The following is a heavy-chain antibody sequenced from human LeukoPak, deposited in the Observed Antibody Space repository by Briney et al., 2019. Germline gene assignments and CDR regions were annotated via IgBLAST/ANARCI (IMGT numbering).Heavy chain of an antibody. D-gene: IGHD3-3*01. V-gene: IGHV1-18*01. CDR1: GYTFTSYG. CDR2: ISAYNGNT. J-gene: IGHJ5*02. Sequence: ASVKVSCKASGYTFTSYGISWVRQAPGQGLERMGWISAYNGNTNYAQKLQGRVTMTTDTSTSTAYMELRSLRSDDTAVYYCARTHSITIFGVVIFYNWFDPWGQGTLVTVSS. CDR3: ARTHSITIFGVVIFYNWFDP.